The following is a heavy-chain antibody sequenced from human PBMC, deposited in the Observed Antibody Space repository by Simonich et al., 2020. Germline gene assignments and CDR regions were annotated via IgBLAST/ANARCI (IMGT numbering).Heavy chain of an antibody. Sequence: EVQLVESGGGLVKPGGSLRLSCAASGFTFSSYSMNWVRQAQGKGRKWVSAIRSSSSYIYYADSVKGRFTISRDNAKNSLYLQMNSLRAEDTAVYYCARGIVGASGAFDIWGQGTMVTVSS. CDR1: GFTFSSYS. V-gene: IGHV3-21*01. D-gene: IGHD1-26*01. J-gene: IGHJ3*02. CDR3: ARGIVGASGAFDI. CDR2: IRSSSSYI.